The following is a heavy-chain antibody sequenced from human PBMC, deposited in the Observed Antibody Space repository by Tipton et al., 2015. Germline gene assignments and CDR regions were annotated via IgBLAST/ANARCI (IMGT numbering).Heavy chain of an antibody. CDR3: ARGRGLGLFDY. CDR1: GDSVSSNRVT. D-gene: IGHD1-26*01. CDR2: TYYKSKWYH. J-gene: IGHJ4*02. V-gene: IGHV6-1*01. Sequence: PGLVKPSQTLSLTCAISGDSVSSNRVTWNWIRQSPSRGPEWLGRTYYKSKWYHDYAISVQSRITLTADTSKDQFSLQLNSVTPDDSAVYYCARGRGLGLFDYWGQGTLVTVSS.